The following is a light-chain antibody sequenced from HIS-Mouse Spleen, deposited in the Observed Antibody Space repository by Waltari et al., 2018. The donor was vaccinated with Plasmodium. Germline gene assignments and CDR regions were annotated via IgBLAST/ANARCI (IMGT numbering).Light chain of an antibody. Sequence: EIVMTQSPATLSVSPRERATLSCRASQRVSSNLAWYQQKPGQAPRLLIYGASTRATGIPARFSGSGSGTEFTLTISSLQSEDFAVYYCQQYNNWSFTFGPGTKVDI. J-gene: IGKJ3*01. CDR1: QRVSSN. V-gene: IGKV3-15*01. CDR2: GAS. CDR3: QQYNNWSFT.